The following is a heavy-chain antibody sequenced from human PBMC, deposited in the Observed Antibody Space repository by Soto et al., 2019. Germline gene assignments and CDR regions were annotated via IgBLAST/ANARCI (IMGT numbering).Heavy chain of an antibody. D-gene: IGHD2-8*01. CDR3: ARTDNDSWFDR. CDR2: IYYSGST. J-gene: IGHJ5*02. Sequence: SETLSLTWNVSGGSISGGDYCWSWIRQPPGKGLEWIGYIYYSGSTYYNPSLKSRVTISVDTSKNQFSLKLSSVTAADTAVYFCARTDNDSWFDRWGQGTLVTVSS. V-gene: IGHV4-30-4*08. CDR1: GGSISGGDYC.